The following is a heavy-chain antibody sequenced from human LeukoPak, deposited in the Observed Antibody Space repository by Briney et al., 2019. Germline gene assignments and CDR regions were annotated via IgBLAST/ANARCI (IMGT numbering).Heavy chain of an antibody. J-gene: IGHJ6*03. CDR1: GYTLTELS. Sequence: ASVKVSCKVSGYTLTELSMHWVRQAPGKGLEWMGGFDPEDGETIYAQKFQGRVTMTEDTSTDTAYMELSSLRSEDTAVYYCATGVYSNPPSYYYYYMDVWGKGTTVTVSS. V-gene: IGHV1-24*01. CDR3: ATGVYSNPPSYYYYYMDV. CDR2: FDPEDGET. D-gene: IGHD4-11*01.